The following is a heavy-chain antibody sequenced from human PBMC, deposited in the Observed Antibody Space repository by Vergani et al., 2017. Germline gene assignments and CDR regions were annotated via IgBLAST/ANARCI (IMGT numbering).Heavy chain of an antibody. J-gene: IGHJ4*02. D-gene: IGHD6-13*01. V-gene: IGHV4-59*08. CDR3: ARPRWGYSSSWELYFDY. CDR2: INHSGST. CDR1: GGSISSYY. Sequence: QVQLQESGPGLVKPSETLSLTCTVSGGSISSYYWSWIRQPPGKGLEWIGEINHSGSTNYNPSLKSRVTISVDTSKNQFSLKLSSVTAADTAVYYCARPRWGYSSSWELYFDYWGQGTLVTVSS.